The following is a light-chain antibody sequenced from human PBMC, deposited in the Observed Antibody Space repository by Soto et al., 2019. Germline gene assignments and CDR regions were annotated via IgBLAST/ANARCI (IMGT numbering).Light chain of an antibody. V-gene: IGLV2-14*03. J-gene: IGLJ3*02. CDR1: SSDVGSYNF. Sequence: QSALTQPASVSGSPGQSITISCTGTSSDVGSYNFGSWYQQYPGKAPKLVIYDVTNRPSGVSDRFSGSKSGNTASLTISGLQAEDQANYYCNSYTTSSTSVFGRGTKLTVL. CDR2: DVT. CDR3: NSYTTSSTSV.